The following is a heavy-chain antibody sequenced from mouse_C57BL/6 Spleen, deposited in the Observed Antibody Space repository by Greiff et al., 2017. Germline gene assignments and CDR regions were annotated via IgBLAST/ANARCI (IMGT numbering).Heavy chain of an antibody. V-gene: IGHV2-9-1*01. CDR2: IWTGGGT. CDR3: ARNAWDGFAY. CDR1: GFSLTSYA. J-gene: IGHJ3*01. Sequence: VKLMESGPGLVAPSQSLSITCTVSGFSLTSYAISWVRQPPGKGLEWLGVIWTGGGTNYNSALKSRLSISKDNSKSQVYLKMNSLKTDDTARYYCARNAWDGFAYWGQGTLVTVSA. D-gene: IGHD4-1*01.